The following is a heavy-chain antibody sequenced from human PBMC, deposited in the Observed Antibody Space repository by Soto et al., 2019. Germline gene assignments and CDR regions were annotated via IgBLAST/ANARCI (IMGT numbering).Heavy chain of an antibody. D-gene: IGHD2-15*01. Sequence: QVQLVQSGAEVKKPGASVKVSCKASGYTFTSYAMPWVRQAPGQRLEWMGWINAGNGNTKYSQKFQGRVTITRDTSASTAYMELSSLRSEDTAVYYCARVGPGYCSGGSCYSSNFDAFDIWGQGTMVTVSS. V-gene: IGHV1-3*01. J-gene: IGHJ3*02. CDR2: INAGNGNT. CDR3: ARVGPGYCSGGSCYSSNFDAFDI. CDR1: GYTFTSYA.